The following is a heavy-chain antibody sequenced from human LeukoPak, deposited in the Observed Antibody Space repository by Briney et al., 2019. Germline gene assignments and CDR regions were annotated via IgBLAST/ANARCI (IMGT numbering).Heavy chain of an antibody. CDR3: GRDQQWELPYYFDY. CDR2: ISYDGSNK. V-gene: IGHV3-30-3*01. CDR1: GFTFSSYA. J-gene: IGHJ4*02. D-gene: IGHD1-26*01. Sequence: GRSLRLSCAASGFTFSSYAMHWVRQAPGKGLEWVAVISYDGSNKYYADSVKGRFTISRDNSKNTLYLQMNSLRAEDTAVYYCGRDQQWELPYYFDYWGQGTLVTVSS.